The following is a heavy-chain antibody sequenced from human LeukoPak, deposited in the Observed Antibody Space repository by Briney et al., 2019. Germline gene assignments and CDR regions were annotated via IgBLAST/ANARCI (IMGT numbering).Heavy chain of an antibody. Sequence: GGSLRLSCAASGFTFSSYGMHWVRQAPGKGLEWVAVISYDGSNKYYADSVKGRFTISRDNSKNTLYLQMNSLRAEDTAVYYCAKDYSELYFDYWGHGTLVTVSS. V-gene: IGHV3-30*18. CDR1: GFTFSSYG. J-gene: IGHJ4*01. CDR3: AKDYSELYFDY. CDR2: ISYDGSNK. D-gene: IGHD1-26*01.